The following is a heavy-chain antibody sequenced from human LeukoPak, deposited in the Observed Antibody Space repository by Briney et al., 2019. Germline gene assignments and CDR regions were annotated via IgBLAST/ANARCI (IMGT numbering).Heavy chain of an antibody. Sequence: GRSLRLSCSASGFDFRKTWMQWVRQAPGHGLVWVSQINDDGKTTGYADSVKGRFTVSRDNGKNTLYLHMKSLRAEDTAVYYCARDVSYGRMDVWGQGTTVIVSS. V-gene: IGHV3-74*01. J-gene: IGHJ6*02. CDR2: INDDGKTT. CDR3: ARDVSYGRMDV. D-gene: IGHD4-17*01. CDR1: GFDFRKTW.